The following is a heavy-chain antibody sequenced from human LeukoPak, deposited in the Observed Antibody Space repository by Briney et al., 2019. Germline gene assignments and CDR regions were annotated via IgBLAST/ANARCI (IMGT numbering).Heavy chain of an antibody. CDR1: GFTFSDEY. J-gene: IGHJ4*02. V-gene: IGHV3-11*01. CDR2: VSNSGSTT. CDR3: ARSDILTGYPTIDY. Sequence: GGSLRLSCAASGFTFSDEYMSWIRQAPGKGLEWISCVSNSGSTTYYADSVKGRFTISRDNVKNSLYLQMNSLRVEDTAVYYCARSDILTGYPTIDYWGQGTLVTVSS. D-gene: IGHD3-9*01.